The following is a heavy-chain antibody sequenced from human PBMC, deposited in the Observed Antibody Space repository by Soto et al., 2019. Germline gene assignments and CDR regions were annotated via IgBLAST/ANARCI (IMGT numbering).Heavy chain of an antibody. V-gene: IGHV4-39*01. CDR2: IYYSGIT. Sequence: HLQLQESGPGLVKPSETLSLTCTVSGDSISNSNYYWGWIRQPPGKGLEWIANIYYSGITYCNPSXXXRXXISVDTSKNQFSLKLSSVPAADTAIYYCARSNSGYYKWFAPWGQGTLVTVSS. J-gene: IGHJ5*02. CDR1: GDSISNSNYY. CDR3: ARSNSGYYKWFAP. D-gene: IGHD3-22*01.